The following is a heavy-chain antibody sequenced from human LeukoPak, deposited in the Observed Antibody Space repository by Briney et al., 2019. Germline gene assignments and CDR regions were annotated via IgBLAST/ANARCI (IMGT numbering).Heavy chain of an antibody. CDR3: ARGGSYGSFDY. D-gene: IGHD3-10*01. CDR2: VNSDGITT. V-gene: IGHV3-74*01. CDR1: GFVFSSYW. J-gene: IGHJ4*02. Sequence: PGGSLRLSCAASGFVFSSYWMHWVRQAPGKGLVWVSHVNSDGITTSFADSVKGRFTISRDNVKNTLYLQMNSLRAEDTAVYYCARGGSYGSFDYWGQGILVTVSS.